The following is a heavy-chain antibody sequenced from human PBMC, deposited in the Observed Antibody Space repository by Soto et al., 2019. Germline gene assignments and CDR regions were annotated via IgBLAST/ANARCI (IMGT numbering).Heavy chain of an antibody. V-gene: IGHV4-59*08. J-gene: IGHJ6*02. CDR1: GGSIIDYY. CDR3: ARQSGGYYYYGMDV. CDR2: IYYSVTT. Sequence: QVQLQESGPGLVKPSETLSLTCTVSGGSIIDYYWSWIRQPPGKGLEWIGYIYYSVTTDYSPSLKSRVTISVDTSKNQFSLKLSSVTAADSAIYYCARQSGGYYYYGMDVWGQGTTVTVSS. D-gene: IGHD1-26*01.